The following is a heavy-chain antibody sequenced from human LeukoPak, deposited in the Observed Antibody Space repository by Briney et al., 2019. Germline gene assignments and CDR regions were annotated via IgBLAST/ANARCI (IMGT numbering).Heavy chain of an antibody. D-gene: IGHD4-17*01. V-gene: IGHV3-49*04. CDR3: TSGDYVPYYYYYMDV. CDR2: IRSKAYGGTT. J-gene: IGHJ6*03. Sequence: PGRSLRLSCTTSGFTFSDYAVSWVRQAPGKGLEWIGFIRSKAYGGTTEYAASVKGRFTISRDDSKSIAYLQMNSLKTEDTAVYYCTSGDYVPYYYYYMDVWGKGTTVTVSS. CDR1: GFTFSDYA.